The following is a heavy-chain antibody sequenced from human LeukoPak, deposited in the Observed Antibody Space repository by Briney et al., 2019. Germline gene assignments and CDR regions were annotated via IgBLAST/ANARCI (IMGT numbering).Heavy chain of an antibody. J-gene: IGHJ6*03. V-gene: IGHV1-2*02. D-gene: IGHD5-12*01. CDR3: ARDPGYDKYYYYYMDV. CDR1: GYTFTCYY. CDR2: INPNSGGT. Sequence: EASVKVSCKASGYTFTCYYMHWVRQAPGQGLEWMGWINPNSGGTNYAQKSQGRVTMTRETSISTAYMELSRLRSDDTAVYYCARDPGYDKYYYYYMDVWGKGTTVTVSS.